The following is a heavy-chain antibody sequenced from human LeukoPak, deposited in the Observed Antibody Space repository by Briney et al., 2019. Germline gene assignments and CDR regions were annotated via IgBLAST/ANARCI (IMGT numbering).Heavy chain of an antibody. CDR1: GGSISSFY. Sequence: PSETLSLTCTVSGGSISSFYWNWIRQPPGKALEWIGPIHYTGNTNYNPSLKSRVTISVDTSKNQFSLYLSSVTAADTAVYYCAISTVIAPEFDSWGQGTLVTVSS. J-gene: IGHJ4*02. V-gene: IGHV4-59*01. CDR3: AISTVIAPEFDS. D-gene: IGHD2-21*01. CDR2: IHYTGNT.